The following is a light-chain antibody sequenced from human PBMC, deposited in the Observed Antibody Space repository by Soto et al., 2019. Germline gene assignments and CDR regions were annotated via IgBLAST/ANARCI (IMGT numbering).Light chain of an antibody. V-gene: IGKV3-11*01. CDR2: DAS. Sequence: EIVVTQSPATLSLSPGERATLSCWASQSVSSYLAWYQHKPGQAPRLLIYDASNRATGIPARFSGSGSGTDFTLTISSLEPEDFAVYYCQQRSNWPWTFGQGTKV. J-gene: IGKJ1*01. CDR1: QSVSSY. CDR3: QQRSNWPWT.